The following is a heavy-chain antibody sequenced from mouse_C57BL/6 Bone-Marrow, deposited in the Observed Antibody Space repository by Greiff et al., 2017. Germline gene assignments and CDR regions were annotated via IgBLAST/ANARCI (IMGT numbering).Heavy chain of an antibody. V-gene: IGHV5-9-1*02. CDR2: ISSGGDYI. Sequence: VQLKESGEGLVKPGGSLKLSCAASGFTFSSYAMSWVRQTPEKRLEWVAYISSGGDYIYYADTVKGRFTISRDNARNTLYLQMSSLKSEDTAMYYCTKVSIYYYGSSPDFDAMDYWGQGTSVTVSS. CDR1: GFTFSSYA. CDR3: TKVSIYYYGSSPDFDAMDY. J-gene: IGHJ4*01. D-gene: IGHD1-1*01.